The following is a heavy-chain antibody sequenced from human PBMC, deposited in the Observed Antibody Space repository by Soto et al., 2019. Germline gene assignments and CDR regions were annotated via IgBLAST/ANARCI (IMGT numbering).Heavy chain of an antibody. D-gene: IGHD5-18*01. CDR2: ISHEVSNK. V-gene: IGHV3-30*03. CDR3: AIDHRGYSYGFYTDY. J-gene: IGHJ4*02. CDR1: GFTFSSYG. Sequence: QVQLVESGGTVVQPGRSLRLSCAASGFTFSSYGMHWVRQAPGKGLGWVAVISHEVSNKQYADSVKGRFTISSDNVKNKLSMQMNSLRPEDMAVYYCAIDHRGYSYGFYTDYWGQGTLVTVSS.